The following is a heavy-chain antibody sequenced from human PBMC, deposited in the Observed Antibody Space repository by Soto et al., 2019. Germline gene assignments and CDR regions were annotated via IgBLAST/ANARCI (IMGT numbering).Heavy chain of an antibody. CDR3: AKDDVDTAMVIVAHGYFDY. CDR2: IYHSGST. V-gene: IGHV4-4*02. J-gene: IGHJ4*02. CDR1: GGSISSSNW. D-gene: IGHD5-18*01. Sequence: SETLSLTCAVSGGSISSSNWWSWVRQPPGKGLEWIGEIYHSGSTNYNPSLKSRVTISVDKSKNQFSLKLSSVTAADTAVYYCAKDDVDTAMVIVAHGYFDYWGQGTLVTVSS.